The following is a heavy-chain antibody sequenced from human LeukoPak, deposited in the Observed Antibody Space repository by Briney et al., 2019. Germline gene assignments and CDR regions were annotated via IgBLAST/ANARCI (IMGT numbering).Heavy chain of an antibody. CDR2: ISWNSGSI. CDR1: GFTFDDYA. V-gene: IGHV3-9*01. CDR3: AKDRGGYDSSYFDY. D-gene: IGHD5-12*01. Sequence: GGSLRLSCAASGFTFDDYAMHWVRQAPGNGLEWVSGISWNSGSIGYADSVKGRFTISRDNAKNSLYLQMNSLRAEDTALYYCAKDRGGYDSSYFDYWGQGTLVTVSS. J-gene: IGHJ4*02.